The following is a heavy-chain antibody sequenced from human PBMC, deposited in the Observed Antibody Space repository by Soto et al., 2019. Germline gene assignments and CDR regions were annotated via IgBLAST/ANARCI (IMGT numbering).Heavy chain of an antibody. CDR1: GFTFSSYA. CDR2: ISSDGSNK. D-gene: IGHD2-15*01. V-gene: IGHV3-30-3*01. Sequence: QVQLVESGGGMVQPGRSLRLSCAASGFTFSSYAMHWVRQAPGKGLEWVAVISSDGSNKYYADSVKGRFTISRDNSKNTLYLQMNSLRAEDTAVYYCARFKGCSGGSCYSYFDYWGQGTLVTVSS. J-gene: IGHJ4*02. CDR3: ARFKGCSGGSCYSYFDY.